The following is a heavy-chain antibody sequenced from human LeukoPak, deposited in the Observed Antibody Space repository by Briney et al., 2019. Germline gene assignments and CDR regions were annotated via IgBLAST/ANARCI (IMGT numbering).Heavy chain of an antibody. V-gene: IGHV3-30*03. CDR1: GFTFSNYG. D-gene: IGHD3-10*01. CDR3: AREVPVVRGVN. CDR2: MSSDGTNT. Sequence: HSGGSLRLSCAASGFTFSNYGMHWVRQAPGKGLEWVAVMSSDGTNTYYAASVKGRFTISRVISKNTLYLQMNSLRPEDTAVYYCAREVPVVRGVNWGQGTLVTVSS. J-gene: IGHJ4*02.